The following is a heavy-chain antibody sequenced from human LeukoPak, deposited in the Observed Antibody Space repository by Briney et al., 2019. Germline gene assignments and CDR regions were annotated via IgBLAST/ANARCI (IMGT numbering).Heavy chain of an antibody. Sequence: ASVKVSCKASGGTFSSYAISWVRQAPGQGLEWMGRIIPILGIANYAQKFQGRVTITADKSTSTAYMELSSLRSEDTVVYYCARDPDCSGGSCSGAFDIWGQGAMVTVSS. D-gene: IGHD2-15*01. V-gene: IGHV1-69*04. CDR3: ARDPDCSGGSCSGAFDI. CDR2: IIPILGIA. CDR1: GGTFSSYA. J-gene: IGHJ3*02.